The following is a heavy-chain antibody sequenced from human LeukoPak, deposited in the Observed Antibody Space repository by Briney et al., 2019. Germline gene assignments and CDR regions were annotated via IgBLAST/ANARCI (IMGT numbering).Heavy chain of an antibody. V-gene: IGHV4-34*01. J-gene: IGHJ4*02. CDR2: INHSGST. CDR1: GGSFSGYY. D-gene: IGHD2-15*01. CDR3: ARGQYCSGGSCYFLVDY. Sequence: SETLSLTCAVYGGSFSGYYWSWIRQSPGKGLEWIGEINHSGSTNYNPSLKSRVTISVDTSKNQFSLKLSSVTAADTAVYYCARGQYCSGGSCYFLVDYWGQGTLVTVSS.